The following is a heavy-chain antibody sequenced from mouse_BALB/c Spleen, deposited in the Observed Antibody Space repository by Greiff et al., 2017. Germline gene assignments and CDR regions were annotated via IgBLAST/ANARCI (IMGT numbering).Heavy chain of an antibody. Sequence: VQLQQSGAELVKPGASVKLSCTASGFNIKDTYMHWVKQRPEQGLEWIGRIDPANGNTKYDPKFQGKATITADTSSNTAYLQLSSLTSEDTAVYYCARLYYGNYYAMDYWGQGTSVTVSS. CDR1: GFNIKDTY. CDR3: ARLYYGNYYAMDY. V-gene: IGHV14-3*02. CDR2: IDPANGNT. D-gene: IGHD2-1*01. J-gene: IGHJ4*01.